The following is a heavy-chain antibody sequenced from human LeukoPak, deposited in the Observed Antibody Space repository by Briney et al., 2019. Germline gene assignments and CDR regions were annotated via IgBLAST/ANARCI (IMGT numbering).Heavy chain of an antibody. Sequence: PGGSLRLSCAASGFTFDDYGLSWVRQAPGKGLEWVSAISGSGGSTYYADSVKGRFTISRDNSKNTLYLQMNSLRAEDTAVYYCAKGGSTSCYDYWGQGTLVTVSS. CDR2: ISGSGGST. J-gene: IGHJ4*02. CDR3: AKGGSTSCYDY. D-gene: IGHD2-2*01. CDR1: GFTFDDYG. V-gene: IGHV3-23*01.